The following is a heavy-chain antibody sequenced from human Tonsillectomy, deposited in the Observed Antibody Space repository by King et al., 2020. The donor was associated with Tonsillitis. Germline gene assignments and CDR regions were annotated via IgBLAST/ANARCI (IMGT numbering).Heavy chain of an antibody. V-gene: IGHV3-30-3*01. CDR3: ARGGYYDFWSGYLPXYFDY. Sequence: VQLVESGGGVVQPGRSLRLSCAASGFTFSSYAMHWVRQAPGKGLEWVAVISYDGSNKYYADSVKGRFTISRDNSKNTLYLQMNSLRAEDTAVYYCARGGYYDFWSGYLPXYFDYWGQGTXVXVS. CDR2: ISYDGSNK. D-gene: IGHD3-3*01. CDR1: GFTFSSYA. J-gene: IGHJ4*02.